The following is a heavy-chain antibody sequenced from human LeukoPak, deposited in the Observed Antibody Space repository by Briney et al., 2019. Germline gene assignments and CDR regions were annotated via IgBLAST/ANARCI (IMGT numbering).Heavy chain of an antibody. CDR2: ISGSGGST. D-gene: IGHD2-21*01. J-gene: IGHJ4*02. V-gene: IGHV3-23*01. Sequence: GGSLRLSCAASGFSISSYGMSWVRQAPGKGLEWVSAISGSGGSTYYADSVKGRFTISRDNSKNTLYLQMNSLRAEDAAVYFCAKAPVTSCRGAYCYPFDSWGQGTLVTVSS. CDR3: AKAPVTSCRGAYCYPFDS. CDR1: GFSISSYG.